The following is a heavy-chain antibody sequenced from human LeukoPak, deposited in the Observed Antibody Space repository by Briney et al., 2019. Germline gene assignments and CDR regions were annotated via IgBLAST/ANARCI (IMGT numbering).Heavy chain of an antibody. CDR1: GFTFSSYA. D-gene: IGHD3-22*01. J-gene: IGHJ4*02. Sequence: GRSLRLSCAASGFTFSSYAMHWVRQAPGKGLEWVAVISYDGSNKYYADSVKGRFTISRDNSKNTLYLQMNSLRAEDTAVYYCARGGVGTMIVVVIITWGQGTLATVSS. CDR3: ARGGVGTMIVVVIIT. V-gene: IGHV3-30-3*01. CDR2: ISYDGSNK.